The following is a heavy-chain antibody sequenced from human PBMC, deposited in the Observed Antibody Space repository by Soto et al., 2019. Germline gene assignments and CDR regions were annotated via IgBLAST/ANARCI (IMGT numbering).Heavy chain of an antibody. J-gene: IGHJ4*02. V-gene: IGHV3-48*02. CDR3: ASTLQYCTSTSCYTWGRFDY. CDR2: ISSSSSTI. CDR1: GFTFSDYA. D-gene: IGHD2-2*02. Sequence: EVQLVESGGGLVQPGGSLRLSCAASGFTFSDYALNWVRQDPGKGLEWISYISSSSSTIYFADSLKGRFTISRDNAKNSLYLQMNSLRDEDTAVYYCASTLQYCTSTSCYTWGRFDYWGQGTLVTVSS.